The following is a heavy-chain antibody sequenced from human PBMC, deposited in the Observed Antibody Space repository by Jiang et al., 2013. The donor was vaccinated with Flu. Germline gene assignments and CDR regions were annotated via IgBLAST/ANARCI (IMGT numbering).Heavy chain of an antibody. D-gene: IGHD3-10*01. CDR3: ASVAGQGYGFGEKYDYYYGMDV. J-gene: IGHJ6*02. V-gene: IGHV1-69*01. CDR2: IPIFGTA. Sequence: IPIFGTANYAQKFQGRVTITADESTSTAYMELSSLRSEDTAVYYCASVAGQGYGFGEKYDYYYGMDVWGQGTTVTVSS.